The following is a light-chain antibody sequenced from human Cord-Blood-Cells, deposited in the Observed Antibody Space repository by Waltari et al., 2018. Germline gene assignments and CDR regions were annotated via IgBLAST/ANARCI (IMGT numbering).Light chain of an antibody. J-gene: IGLJ7*01. CDR2: DVS. CDR3: CSYAGSYTV. CDR1: SSAVGGYNY. V-gene: IGLV2-11*01. Sequence: QSALTQPRSVSGSPGQSVTISRTGTSSAVGGYNYVSWYQQHPGKAPKLMIYDVSKRPSGVPDRFSGSKSGNTASLTISGLQAEDEADYYCCSYAGSYTVFGGGTQLTVL.